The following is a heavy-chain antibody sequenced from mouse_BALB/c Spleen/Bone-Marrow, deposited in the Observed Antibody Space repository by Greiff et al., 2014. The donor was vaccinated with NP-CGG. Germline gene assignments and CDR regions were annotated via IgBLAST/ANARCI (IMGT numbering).Heavy chain of an antibody. CDR2: IAPGSGST. D-gene: IGHD2-1*01. V-gene: IGHV1S41*01. CDR3: ARFPIYYGNYGAMDY. CDR1: GYTFTSYW. J-gene: IGHJ4*01. Sequence: DLVKPGASVKLSCKASGYTFTSYWINWIKQRPGQGLEWMGRIAPGSGSTYYNEMFKGKATLTEDTSSSTAYIQLSSLSSEDSAVYFCARFPIYYGNYGAMDYWGQGTSVTVSS.